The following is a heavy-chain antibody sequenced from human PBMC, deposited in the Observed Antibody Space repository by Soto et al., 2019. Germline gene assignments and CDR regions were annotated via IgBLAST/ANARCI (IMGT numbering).Heavy chain of an antibody. CDR2: VYHSGTT. J-gene: IGHJ4*02. V-gene: IGHV4-38-2*01. CDR1: GYSINSGYY. D-gene: IGHD6-13*01. CDR3: TRSLYASSWYAGN. Sequence: SETLSLTCGVSGYSINSGYYWGCIRQAPGKGLEWIGSVYHSGTTYYNPSLKSRVTISLDTSKNQFSLTLSSVTAADTALYYCTRSLYASSWYAGNWGQGTLVTVYS.